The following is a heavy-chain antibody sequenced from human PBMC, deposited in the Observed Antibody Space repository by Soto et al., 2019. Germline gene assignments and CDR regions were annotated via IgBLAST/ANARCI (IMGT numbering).Heavy chain of an antibody. CDR1: GFTFSSYE. CDR2: ISSSGSTI. V-gene: IGHV3-48*03. CDR3: ARDNGCSSCHYYYYYYGMDV. D-gene: IGHD6-13*01. J-gene: IGHJ6*02. Sequence: GGSLRLSCAASGFTFSSYEMNWVRQAPGKGLEWVSYISSSGSTIYYADSVKGRFTISRDNAKNSLYLQMNSLRAEDTAVYYCARDNGCSSCHYYYYYYGMDVWGQGTTVTVSS.